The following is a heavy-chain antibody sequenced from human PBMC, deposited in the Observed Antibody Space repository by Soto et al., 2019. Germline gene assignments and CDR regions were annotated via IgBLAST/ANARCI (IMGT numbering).Heavy chain of an antibody. D-gene: IGHD3-22*01. V-gene: IGHV4-59*08. CDR3: ARTLYYYDTPFDY. J-gene: IGHJ4*02. CDR2: IYYSGST. CDR1: GGSISSYY. Sequence: ETLSLTCTVSGGSISSYYWSWIRQPPGKGLEWIGYIYYSGSTNYNPSLKSRVTISVDTSKNQFSLKLSSVTAADTAVYYCARTLYYYDTPFDYWGQGTLVTVSS.